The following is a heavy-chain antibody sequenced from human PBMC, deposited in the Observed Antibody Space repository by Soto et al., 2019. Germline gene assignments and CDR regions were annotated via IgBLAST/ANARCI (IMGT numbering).Heavy chain of an antibody. V-gene: IGHV1-69*17. CDR3: ARESLGVKGAEH. CDR1: GDTFNSYV. J-gene: IGHJ1*01. Sequence: QVQLVQSGAEVKRPGSSVKVSCESSGDTFNSYVISWVRQAPGQGLEWMGGIIPIIGVTHYAQKFQGRVTISALSSTGTAYMELTNLGFEDTALYYCARESLGVKGAEHWGQGNLVTVSS. CDR2: IIPIIGVT. D-gene: IGHD3-16*01.